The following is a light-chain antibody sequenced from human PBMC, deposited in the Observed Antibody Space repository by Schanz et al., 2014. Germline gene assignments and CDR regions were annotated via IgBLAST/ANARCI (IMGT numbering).Light chain of an antibody. Sequence: QSVLTQPASVSGSPGQSITISCTGTSSDVGNYNYVSWYRHHPGKAPKLIIFDVTSRPSGVSNRFSGSKSGNTASLTISGLQAEDEADYYCSSYGGSNNFIFGGGTKLTVL. CDR2: DVT. J-gene: IGLJ2*01. CDR3: SSYGGSNNFI. V-gene: IGLV2-14*03. CDR1: SSDVGNYNY.